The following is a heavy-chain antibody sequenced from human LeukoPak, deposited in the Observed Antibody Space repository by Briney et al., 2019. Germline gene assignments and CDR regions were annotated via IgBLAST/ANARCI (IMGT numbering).Heavy chain of an antibody. V-gene: IGHV3-53*01. Sequence: GGSLRLSCAASGFTVSSYYMSWVRQAPGKGLDWDSVIYSGGSTYYAESVKGRFTISRDNSKNTMYLQMNSLRAEDTAVYYCASGSGSYRTPYYYMDVWGTGTTVTVSS. CDR1: GFTVSSYY. CDR3: ASGSGSYRTPYYYMDV. CDR2: IYSGGST. J-gene: IGHJ6*03. D-gene: IGHD3-10*01.